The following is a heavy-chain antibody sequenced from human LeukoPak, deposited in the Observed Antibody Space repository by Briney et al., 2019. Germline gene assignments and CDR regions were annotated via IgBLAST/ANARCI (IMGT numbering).Heavy chain of an antibody. Sequence: QSGGSLRLSCAASGFTFSSYGMHWVRQAPGKGLEWVAVRSYDGSNKYYADSVKGRFTISRDNSKNTLYLQMNSLRAEDTAVYYCAKGSVAGTFDYWGQGTLVTVSS. J-gene: IGHJ4*02. D-gene: IGHD6-19*01. V-gene: IGHV3-30*18. CDR2: RSYDGSNK. CDR1: GFTFSSYG. CDR3: AKGSVAGTFDY.